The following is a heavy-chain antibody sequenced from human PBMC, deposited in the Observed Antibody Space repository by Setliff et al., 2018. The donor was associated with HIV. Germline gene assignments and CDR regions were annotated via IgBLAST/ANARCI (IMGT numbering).Heavy chain of an antibody. J-gene: IGHJ3*02. D-gene: IGHD2-2*01. V-gene: IGHV1-69*13. Sequence: GASVKVSCKASGGTFSSYAISWVRQAPGQGLEWMGGIIPMFGTASYAQKFQGRVTIIADASTSTTYMELNSLRSDDTAVYYCARDSEYCTSVSCQRFRTFDMWGQGTMVTVSS. CDR1: GGTFSSYA. CDR2: IIPMFGTA. CDR3: ARDSEYCTSVSCQRFRTFDM.